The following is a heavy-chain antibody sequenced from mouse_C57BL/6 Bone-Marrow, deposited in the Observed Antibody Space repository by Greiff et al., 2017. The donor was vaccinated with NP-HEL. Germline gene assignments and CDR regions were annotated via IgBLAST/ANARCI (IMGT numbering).Heavy chain of an antibody. J-gene: IGHJ3*01. CDR1: GFTFSNYW. V-gene: IGHV6-3*01. CDR2: IRLKSDNYAT. CDR3: YGFAY. Sequence: EVKVEESGGGLVQPGGSMKLSCVASGFTFSNYWMNWVRQSPEKGLEWVAQIRLKSDNYATHYAESVKGRFTISRDDSKSSVYLQMNNLRAEDTGIYYCYGFAYWGQGTLVTVSA.